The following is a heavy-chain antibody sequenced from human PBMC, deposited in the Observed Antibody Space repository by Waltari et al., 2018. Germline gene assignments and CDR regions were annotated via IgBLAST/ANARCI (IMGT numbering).Heavy chain of an antibody. J-gene: IGHJ4*02. CDR3: ARAQPIAAADPYYFDY. V-gene: IGHV4-59*01. D-gene: IGHD6-13*01. Sequence: QVQLQESGPGLVKPSETLSLTCTVSGGSISSYYWSWIRQPPGKGLEWIGYIYYSGSTNYNPSLKSRVTISVDTSKNQFSLKLSSVTAADTAVYYCARAQPIAAADPYYFDYWGQGTLVTVSS. CDR2: IYYSGST. CDR1: GGSISSYY.